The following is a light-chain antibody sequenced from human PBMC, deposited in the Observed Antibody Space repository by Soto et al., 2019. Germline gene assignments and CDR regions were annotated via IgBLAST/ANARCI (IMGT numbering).Light chain of an antibody. J-gene: IGKJ4*01. CDR2: DVS. CDR3: QQFNTYPALT. CDR1: QGISSA. V-gene: IGKV1-13*02. Sequence: AIQLTQSPSSLSASVGDRVTITCRASQGISSALAWYQQKPGKSPNLLIYDVSSLESVVPSRFSGSGSGTDFTLTISGLQPEDFATYYCQQFNTYPALTFGGGTKVEIK.